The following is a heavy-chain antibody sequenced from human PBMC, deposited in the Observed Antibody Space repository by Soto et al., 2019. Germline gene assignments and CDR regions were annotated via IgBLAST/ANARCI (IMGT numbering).Heavy chain of an antibody. D-gene: IGHD5-18*01. V-gene: IGHV1-69*13. Sequence: SVKVSCKASGGTFGSHGFAWVRQAPGQGLEWMGGFIAMLGTPTYAKKVQGRATLTADESLTSSYLELRSLRSEDTAVYFCARGAMAKLDYWGQGTVVTVAS. CDR1: GGTFGSHG. CDR2: FIAMLGTP. CDR3: ARGAMAKLDY. J-gene: IGHJ4*02.